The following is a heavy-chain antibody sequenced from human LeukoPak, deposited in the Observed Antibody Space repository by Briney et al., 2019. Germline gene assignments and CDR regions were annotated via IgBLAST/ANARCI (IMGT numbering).Heavy chain of an antibody. V-gene: IGHV1-18*01. Sequence: ASVKVSCKASGYTFTSYGISWVRQAPGQGLEWMGWISAYNGNTNYAQRLQGRVTMTTDTSTSTAYMDLRSLRSDDTAVYYCARDPLPTYYYDSSGSSYYFDYWGQGTLVTVSS. D-gene: IGHD3-22*01. CDR3: ARDPLPTYYYDSSGSSYYFDY. J-gene: IGHJ4*02. CDR2: ISAYNGNT. CDR1: GYTFTSYG.